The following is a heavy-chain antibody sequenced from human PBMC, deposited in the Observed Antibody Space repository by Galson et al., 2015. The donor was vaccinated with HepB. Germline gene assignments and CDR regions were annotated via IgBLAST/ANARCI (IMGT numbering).Heavy chain of an antibody. Sequence: SVKVSCKVSGYTLTELSMHWVRQAPGKGLEWMGGFDPEDGETIYAQKFQGRVTMTEDTSTDTAYMELSSLRSEDTAVYYCATGEGGRSSWYVRPFDYWGQGTLVTVSS. CDR3: ATGEGGRSSWYVRPFDY. CDR1: GYTLTELS. D-gene: IGHD6-13*01. CDR2: FDPEDGET. V-gene: IGHV1-24*01. J-gene: IGHJ4*02.